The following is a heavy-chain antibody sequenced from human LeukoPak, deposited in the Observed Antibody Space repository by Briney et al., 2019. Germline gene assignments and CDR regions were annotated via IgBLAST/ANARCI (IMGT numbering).Heavy chain of an antibody. CDR3: VRTHGYYDTSGSFGY. D-gene: IGHD3-22*01. J-gene: IGHJ4*02. CDR1: GFTFSTYG. V-gene: IGHV3-30*02. Sequence: GGSLRLSCAASGFTFSTYGMHWVRQSPGRGLEWVAFIRHDGSNKYFADSVKGRFTISRDNTKNSLFLQMNSLRAEDTAAYYCVRTHGYYDTSGSFGYWGQGTVVTVSS. CDR2: IRHDGSNK.